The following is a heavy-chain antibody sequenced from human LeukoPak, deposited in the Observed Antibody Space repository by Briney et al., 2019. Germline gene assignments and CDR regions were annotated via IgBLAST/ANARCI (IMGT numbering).Heavy chain of an antibody. CDR2: ISYNARHE. J-gene: IGHJ4*02. D-gene: IGHD2-2*01. V-gene: IGHV3-30*03. CDR1: GFTFSGFG. Sequence: GGSLRLSCVASGFTFSGFGMHWVRQAPGKGLEWVAVISYNARHEYYRDSVKGRFPISRDNSKNTVSLQMDSLTIEDTAVYYCVRGGSPPTSTWSLDEWGQGTLVSVSS. CDR3: VRGGSPPTSTWSLDE.